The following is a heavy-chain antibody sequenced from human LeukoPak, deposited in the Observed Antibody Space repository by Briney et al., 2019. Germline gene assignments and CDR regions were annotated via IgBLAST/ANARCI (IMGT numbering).Heavy chain of an antibody. J-gene: IGHJ4*02. V-gene: IGHV4-30-2*01. CDR1: GGSISSGAYS. CDR2: IYHSGST. CDR3: ARGSGDTAMVTTFDY. Sequence: SETLSLTCAVSGGSISSGAYSWSWIRQPPGKGLEWIGYIYHSGSTYYNPSLKSRVTISVDRSKNQFSLKLSSVTAADTAVYYCARGSGDTAMVTTFDYWGQGTLVIVSS. D-gene: IGHD5-18*01.